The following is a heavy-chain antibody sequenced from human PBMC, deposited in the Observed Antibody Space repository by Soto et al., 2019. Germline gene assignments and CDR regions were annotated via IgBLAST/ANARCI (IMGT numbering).Heavy chain of an antibody. Sequence: QVQLVESGGGVVQPGRSLRLSCAASGFTFSSYAMHWVRQAPGKGLEWVAVISYDGSNKYYADSVKGRFTISRDNSKNTLYLQMNSLRAEDTAVYYCARDADITGTTILNWYFDLWGRGTLVTVSS. CDR1: GFTFSSYA. J-gene: IGHJ2*01. CDR3: ARDADITGTTILNWYFDL. D-gene: IGHD1-7*01. CDR2: ISYDGSNK. V-gene: IGHV3-30-3*01.